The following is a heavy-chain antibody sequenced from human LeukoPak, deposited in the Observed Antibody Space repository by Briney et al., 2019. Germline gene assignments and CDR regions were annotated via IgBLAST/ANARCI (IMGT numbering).Heavy chain of an antibody. Sequence: GSLRRSCAASGFTFSDYYMSWIRQAPGKGLEWVSYISSSGSTIYYADSVKGRFTISRDNAKNSLYLQMNSLRAEDTAVYYCAKRGGEYDFWSGYQYYFDYWGQGTLVTVSS. CDR3: AKRGGEYDFWSGYQYYFDY. V-gene: IGHV3-11*01. J-gene: IGHJ4*02. D-gene: IGHD3-3*01. CDR1: GFTFSDYY. CDR2: ISSSGSTI.